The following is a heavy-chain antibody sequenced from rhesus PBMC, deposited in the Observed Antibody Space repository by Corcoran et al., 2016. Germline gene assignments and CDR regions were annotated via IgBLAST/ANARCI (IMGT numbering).Heavy chain of an antibody. CDR1: GFTFSNYY. V-gene: IGHV3-13*01. Sequence: EVQLVESGGGLVQPGGSLRLSCAASGFTFSNYYMHWVRQAQGKGLEWVGLIRNKANSYTTEYAAAVKGRFTIAREDSKNTLYLQMSSLKTEDTALYYCTRYSGYSYSLDSWGQGVVVTVSS. D-gene: IGHD5-24*01. CDR3: TRYSGYSYSLDS. J-gene: IGHJ6*01. CDR2: IRNKANSYTT.